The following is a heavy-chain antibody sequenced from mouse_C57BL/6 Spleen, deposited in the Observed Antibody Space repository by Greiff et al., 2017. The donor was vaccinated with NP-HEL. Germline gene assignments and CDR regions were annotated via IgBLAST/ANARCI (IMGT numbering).Heavy chain of an antibody. CDR2: IWSGGST. CDR3: ARGGPYAMDY. V-gene: IGHV2-2*01. Sequence: VQLQESGPGLVQPSQSLSITCTVSGFSLTSYGVHWFRQSPGKGLEWLGVIWSGGSTDYNAAFISRLSLSKDNSKSQVFFKMNSLQADDTAIYYCARGGPYAMDYWGQGTSVTVSS. CDR1: GFSLTSYG. J-gene: IGHJ4*01.